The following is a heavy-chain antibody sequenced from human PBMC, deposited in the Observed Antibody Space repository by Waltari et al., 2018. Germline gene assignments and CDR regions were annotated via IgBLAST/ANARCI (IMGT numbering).Heavy chain of an antibody. CDR1: GGSFSGYY. D-gene: IGHD1-1*01. Sequence: QVQLQQWCAGLLTPSETLSLTCAVYGGSFSGYYWSWIRPPPGKGLEWIGEINHSGSTNYNPSLKSRVTISVDTSKNQFSLKLSSVTAADTAVYYCARTQTTEGYFDYWGQGTLVTVSS. V-gene: IGHV4-34*01. CDR2: INHSGST. J-gene: IGHJ4*02. CDR3: ARTQTTEGYFDY.